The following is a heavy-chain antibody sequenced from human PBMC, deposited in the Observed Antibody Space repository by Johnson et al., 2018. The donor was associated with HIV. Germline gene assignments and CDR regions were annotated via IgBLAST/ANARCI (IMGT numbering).Heavy chain of an antibody. Sequence: QMQLVESGGGVVQPGRSLRISCAASGFTLSRYAMHWVRQAPGKGLDWVAVISDDGRSKYYADSVKGRFTISRDNSKNTLYLQMNRLRTDDTAVYYCARDRAEVDDPNDAFDIWGQGTVVTVSS. CDR1: GFTLSRYA. CDR2: ISDDGRSK. D-gene: IGHD1-1*01. J-gene: IGHJ3*02. CDR3: ARDRAEVDDPNDAFDI. V-gene: IGHV3-30*04.